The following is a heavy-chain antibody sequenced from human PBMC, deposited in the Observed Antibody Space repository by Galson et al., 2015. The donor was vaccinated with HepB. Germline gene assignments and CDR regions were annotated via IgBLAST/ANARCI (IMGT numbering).Heavy chain of an antibody. J-gene: IGHJ5*02. V-gene: IGHV3-64D*06. Sequence: SLRLSCADSGFPFSSYAIYWVRQAPGKRLEYVSAISGNGGSKYYADSVKGRFTISRDNSKKTLYLQMSRLRAEVTAVYYCVKDYHDGSGSYDPWGQGTLVTLSS. CDR2: ISGNGGSK. CDR1: GFPFSSYA. CDR3: VKDYHDGSGSYDP. D-gene: IGHD3-10*01.